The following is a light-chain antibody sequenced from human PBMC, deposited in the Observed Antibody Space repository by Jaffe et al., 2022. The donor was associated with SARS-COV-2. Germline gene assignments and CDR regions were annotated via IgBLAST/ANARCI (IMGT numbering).Light chain of an antibody. CDR3: ISQTTGALV. CDR1: SSDIGAYKY. V-gene: IGLV2-14*01. Sequence: QSALTQPASVSGSPGQSITISCTGTSSDIGAYKYVSWYQKHPDKAPKLILYEVNNRPSGVPDRFSGSKSGNTASLVISGLQAEDEAEYYCISQTTGALVVGGGTRVTVL. J-gene: IGLJ3*02. CDR2: EVN.